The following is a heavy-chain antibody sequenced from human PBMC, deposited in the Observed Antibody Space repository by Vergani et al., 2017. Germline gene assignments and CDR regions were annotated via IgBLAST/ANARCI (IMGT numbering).Heavy chain of an antibody. Sequence: EVQLVESGGGLVKPGGSLRLSCAASGFTFSSYSMNWVRQAPGKGLEWVSSISSSSSYIYYADSVKGRFTISRDNSKNTLYLQMNSLRAEDTAVYYCAKAQWELHPVIDYWGQGTLVTVSS. D-gene: IGHD1-26*01. CDR2: ISSSSSYI. V-gene: IGHV3-21*04. CDR3: AKAQWELHPVIDY. CDR1: GFTFSSYS. J-gene: IGHJ4*02.